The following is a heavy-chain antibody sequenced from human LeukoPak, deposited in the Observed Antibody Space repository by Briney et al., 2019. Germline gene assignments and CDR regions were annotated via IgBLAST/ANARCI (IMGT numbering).Heavy chain of an antibody. CDR1: GGTFSSYA. J-gene: IGHJ6*03. CDR3: ARARGSGSYYGHDYYYYHYMDV. Sequence: ASVKVSCKASGGTFSSYAISWVRQAPGQGLEWMGWINPNSGLTHFAQKFQGRVTMTRDTSTSTVYMELSSLRSEDTAIYYCARARGSGSYYGHDYYYYHYMDVWGKGTTVTVSS. D-gene: IGHD3-10*01. V-gene: IGHV1-8*02. CDR2: INPNSGLT.